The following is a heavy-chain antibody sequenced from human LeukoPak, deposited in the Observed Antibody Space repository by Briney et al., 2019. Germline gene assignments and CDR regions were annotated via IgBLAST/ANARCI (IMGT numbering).Heavy chain of an antibody. V-gene: IGHV3-33*01. J-gene: IGHJ6*02. D-gene: IGHD3-10*01. CDR1: GFTFSSYG. Sequence: GGSLRLSCAPSGFTFSSYGTLCVRQGPGKGLEWVTFIWYDGTDKNYADSVKGRFTISRDNSKNTLYLQMNSLRAEDTAVYYCARSGSTYYYGMDVWGQGTTVTVSS. CDR3: ARSGSTYYYGMDV. CDR2: IWYDGTDK.